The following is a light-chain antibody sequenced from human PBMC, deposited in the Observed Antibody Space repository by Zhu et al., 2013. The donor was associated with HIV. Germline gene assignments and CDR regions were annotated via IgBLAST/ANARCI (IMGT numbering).Light chain of an antibody. CDR3: QSYDSTLSASGV. CDR2: GNT. V-gene: IGLV1-40*01. J-gene: IGLJ2*01. CDR1: SSNIETGFD. Sequence: QSVLTQPPSVSGAPGQRVTVSCSGSSSNIETGFDVHWYQQLPGTAPKLLIYGNTNRPSGVPDRFSGSKSGTSASLAITGLQADDEADYYCQSYDSTLSASGVFGGGTKLTVL.